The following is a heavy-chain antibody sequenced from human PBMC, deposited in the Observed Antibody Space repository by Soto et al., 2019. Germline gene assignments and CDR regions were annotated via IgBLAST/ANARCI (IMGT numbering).Heavy chain of an antibody. CDR2: IYNAGGT. CDR3: ARGTPLDF. V-gene: IGHV4-30-4*01. CDR1: GGSISSGNFY. Sequence: QVRLQESGPGLVKPSQTLSLTCSVSGGSISSGNFYWSWIRQPLGKGLEGIGYIYNAGGTSYNPSLKSRLSISADTSKNQFFLRLTSVTAAATAVYYCARGTPLDFWGQGTLVTVSS. J-gene: IGHJ4*02.